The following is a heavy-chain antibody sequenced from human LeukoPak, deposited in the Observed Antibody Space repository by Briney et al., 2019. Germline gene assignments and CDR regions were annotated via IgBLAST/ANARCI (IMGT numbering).Heavy chain of an antibody. V-gene: IGHV4-4*07. CDR1: GGSISSYY. CDR3: ARGPYSYDSSGAFDI. D-gene: IGHD3-22*01. CDR2: ISSSGST. Sequence: SETLSLTCTVSGGSISSYYWSWIRQPAGKGLEWIGRISSSGSTNYNPSLKSRVTISVDTSKNQFSLKLSSVTAADTAVYFCARGPYSYDSSGAFDIWGQGTMATVSS. J-gene: IGHJ3*02.